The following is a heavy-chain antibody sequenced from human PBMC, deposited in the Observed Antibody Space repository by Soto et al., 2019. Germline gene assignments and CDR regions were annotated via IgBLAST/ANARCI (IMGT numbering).Heavy chain of an antibody. V-gene: IGHV4-34*01. CDR2: INHSGST. D-gene: IGHD6-13*01. CDR3: ARGRDSSSWSHYYYYGMDV. Sequence: ASETLSLTCAVYGGSFSGYYWSWIRQPPGKGLEWIGEINHSGSTNYNPSPKSRVTISVDTSKNQFSLKLSSVTAADTAVYYCARGRDSSSWSHYYYYGMDVWGQGTTVTVSS. CDR1: GGSFSGYY. J-gene: IGHJ6*02.